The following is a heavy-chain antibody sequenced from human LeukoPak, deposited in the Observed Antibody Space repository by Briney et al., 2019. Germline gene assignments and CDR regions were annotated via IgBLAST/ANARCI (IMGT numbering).Heavy chain of an antibody. CDR3: AKGRKGVGAASFAYYYGMDV. D-gene: IGHD1-26*01. CDR2: ISGSGGST. V-gene: IGHV3-23*01. J-gene: IGHJ6*02. CDR1: GFTFSSYA. Sequence: GGSLRLSCAASGFTFSSYAMSWVRQAPGKGLEWVSAISGSGGSTYYADSVKGRFTISRDNSKNTLYLQMNSLRAEDTAVYYCAKGRKGVGAASFAYYYGMDVWGQGTTVTVSS.